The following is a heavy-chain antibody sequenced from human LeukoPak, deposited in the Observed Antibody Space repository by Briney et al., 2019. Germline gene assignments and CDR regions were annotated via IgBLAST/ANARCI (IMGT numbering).Heavy chain of an antibody. CDR1: GGSISSYY. D-gene: IGHD3-10*01. J-gene: IGHJ4*02. V-gene: IGHV4-59*01. CDR2: IYYSGST. Sequence: PSETLSLTCTVSGGSISSYYWSWIRQPPGEGLDWIGYIYYSGSTNYNPSLKSRVTISVDTSKNQFSLKLSSVTAADTAVYYCAREGPMFDSGSYSKSLGYWGQGTLVTVSS. CDR3: AREGPMFDSGSYSKSLGY.